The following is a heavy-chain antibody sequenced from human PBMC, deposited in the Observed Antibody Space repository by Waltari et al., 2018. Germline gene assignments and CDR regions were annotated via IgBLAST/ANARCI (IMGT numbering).Heavy chain of an antibody. V-gene: IGHV3-7*01. CDR3: VGWNDPINS. CDR2: TGPDGSDK. CDR1: GFTLSRFW. J-gene: IGHJ4*02. D-gene: IGHD1-1*01. Sequence: EAQLVQSGGGLVQPGGSLTLSCAASGFTLSRFWMTWIRQAPGEGLQGVAHTGPDGSDKYYLDSVKGRFTISRDNAENSLLLQMSSLRVEDTALYYCVGWNDPINSWGQGTLVAVSS.